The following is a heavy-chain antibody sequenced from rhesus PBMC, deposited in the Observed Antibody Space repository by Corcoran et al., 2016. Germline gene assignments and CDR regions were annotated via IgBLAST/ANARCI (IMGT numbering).Heavy chain of an antibody. D-gene: IGHD6-25*01. CDR3: ARESEGAAAGTVDY. CDR1: GGSISDDYY. Sequence: QVQLQESGPGLVKPSETLSLTCAVSGGSISDDYYWSWIRQPPGKGLEWIGYIYGSGGGTNYNPSLKNRVTISIATSKNQFSLKLSSVTAADTAVYYCARESEGAAAGTVDYWGQGVLVTVSS. J-gene: IGHJ4*01. V-gene: IGHV4-106*01. CDR2: IYGSGGGT.